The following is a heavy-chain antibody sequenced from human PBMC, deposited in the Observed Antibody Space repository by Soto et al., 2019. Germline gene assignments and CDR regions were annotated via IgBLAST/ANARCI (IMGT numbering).Heavy chain of an antibody. D-gene: IGHD3-10*01. CDR2: ISGSGGST. J-gene: IGHJ4*02. V-gene: IGHV3-23*01. CDR3: ARLVITMVRGVIITASENYYFDY. Sequence: GGSLRLSCAASGFTFSSYAMSWVRQAPGKGLEWVSAISGSGGSTYYADSVKGRFTISRDNSKNTLYLQMNSLRAEDTAVYYCARLVITMVRGVIITASENYYFDYWGQGTLVTVSS. CDR1: GFTFSSYA.